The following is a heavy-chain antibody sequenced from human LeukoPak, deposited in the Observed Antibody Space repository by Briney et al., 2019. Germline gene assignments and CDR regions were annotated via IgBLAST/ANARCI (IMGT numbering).Heavy chain of an antibody. D-gene: IGHD3-22*01. CDR1: GFTFSSYS. V-gene: IGHV3-48*04. CDR3: ARESDSSGYDIYSYDGMDV. Sequence: GGSLRLSCAASGFTFSSYSMNWVRQAPGKGLEWVSYISSSSSTIYYADSVKGRFTISRDNAKNSLYLQMNSLRAEDTAVYYCARESDSSGYDIYSYDGMDVWGQGTTVTASS. J-gene: IGHJ6*02. CDR2: ISSSSSTI.